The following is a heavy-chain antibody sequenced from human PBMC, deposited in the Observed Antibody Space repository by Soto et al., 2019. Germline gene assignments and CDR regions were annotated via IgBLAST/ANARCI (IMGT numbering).Heavy chain of an antibody. D-gene: IGHD1-20*01. CDR2: VRGNGDPP. Sequence: GGSLRLSCSASGFTFSSYAMHWVRQAPGKGLEYVSGVRGNGDPPFYADSVKGRFTISRDNSKNTLYLQMSSLSADDTAVYYCVKSRGRNNFDFFAWGQGALVTVSS. V-gene: IGHV3-64D*06. CDR1: GFTFSSYA. J-gene: IGHJ5*02. CDR3: VKSRGRNNFDFFA.